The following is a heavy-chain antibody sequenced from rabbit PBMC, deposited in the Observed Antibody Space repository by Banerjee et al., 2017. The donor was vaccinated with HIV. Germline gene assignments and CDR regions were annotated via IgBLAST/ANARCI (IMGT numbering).Heavy chain of an antibody. CDR1: GFSFSSSYY. Sequence: QEQLVESGGGLVQPEGSLTLTCTASGFSFSSSYYICWVRQAPGKGLEWIGCIGAASSGNTDYATWAKGRFTIASPSSTTVTLQMTSLTAADTATYFCARGGYGGSVYWIFNYFDLWGPGTLVTVS. D-gene: IGHD8-1*01. CDR3: ARGGYGGSVYWIFNYFDL. J-gene: IGHJ4*01. CDR2: IGAASSGNT. V-gene: IGHV1S45*01.